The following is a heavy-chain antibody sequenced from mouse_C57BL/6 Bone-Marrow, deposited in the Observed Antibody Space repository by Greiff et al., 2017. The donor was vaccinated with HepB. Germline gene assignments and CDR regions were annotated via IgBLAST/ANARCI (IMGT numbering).Heavy chain of an antibody. Sequence: VKLQQPGAELVMPGASVKLSCKASGYTFPSYWMHWVKQRPGQGLEWIGEIDPSDSYTNYNQKFKGKSTLTVDKSSSTAYMQLSSLTSEDSAVYYYAREGPRITLGYAMDYWGQGTSVTVSS. J-gene: IGHJ4*01. CDR3: AREGPRITLGYAMDY. CDR1: GYTFPSYW. V-gene: IGHV1-69*01. D-gene: IGHD1-1*01. CDR2: IDPSDSYT.